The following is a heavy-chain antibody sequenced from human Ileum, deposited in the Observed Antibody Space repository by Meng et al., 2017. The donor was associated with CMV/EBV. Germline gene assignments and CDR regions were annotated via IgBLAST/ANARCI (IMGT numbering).Heavy chain of an antibody. CDR3: AKARNPYDRRPEANDY. CDR2: ISYDGSKK. V-gene: IGHV3-30*18. D-gene: IGHD3-22*01. J-gene: IGHJ4*02. CDR1: EFTFSSYG. Sequence: SEFTFSSYGMHWVRQAPGKGLEWLAFISYDGSKKDYADSVKGRFTISRDNSKNTLYLQMDSLRGDGTAVYYCAKARNPYDRRPEANDYWGQGTLVTVSS.